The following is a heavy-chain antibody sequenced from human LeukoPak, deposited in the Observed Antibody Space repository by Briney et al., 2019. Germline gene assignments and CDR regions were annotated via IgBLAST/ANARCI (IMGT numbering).Heavy chain of an antibody. J-gene: IGHJ4*02. CDR2: INPNSGGT. Sequence: GASVKVSCKASGYTFTCYYMHWVRPAPGQGLEWMGWINPNSGGTNYAQKFQGRVTMTRDTSISTAYMELSRLRSDDTAVYYCARGYDSSGYYYSIWYWGQGTLVTVSS. D-gene: IGHD3-22*01. V-gene: IGHV1-2*02. CDR3: ARGYDSSGYYYSIWY. CDR1: GYTFTCYY.